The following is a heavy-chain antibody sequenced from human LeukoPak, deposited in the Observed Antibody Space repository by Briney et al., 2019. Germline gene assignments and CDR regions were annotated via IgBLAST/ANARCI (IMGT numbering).Heavy chain of an antibody. CDR1: GFTFSNHF. D-gene: IGHD3-9*01. V-gene: IGHV3-64D*06. J-gene: IGHJ4*02. CDR2: IGPNGAST. CDR3: VKDLTGTWSFDY. Sequence: PGESLRLSCSTSGFTFSNHFMHWVRQAPGKGLEYVSSIGPNGASTLYADSVKGRFTISRDNFKNALYLQLTSLRLEDTALYYCVKDLTGTWSFDYWGQGTLVTVSS.